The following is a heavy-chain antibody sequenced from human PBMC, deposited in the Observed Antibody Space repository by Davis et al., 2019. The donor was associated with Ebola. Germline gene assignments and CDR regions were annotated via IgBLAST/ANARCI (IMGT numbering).Heavy chain of an antibody. CDR1: GFNVSGNY. CDR2: IYRGGST. J-gene: IGHJ4*02. Sequence: GGSLRLSCTASGFNVSGNYVSWVRQAPGKGLEWVAVIYRGGSTYYADSVKGRFTISRDNSKDTVRLQMNSLRAEDTAVYYCAKHLYSSAWYDYFDYWGQGTLVTVSA. V-gene: IGHV3-53*01. D-gene: IGHD6-19*01. CDR3: AKHLYSSAWYDYFDY.